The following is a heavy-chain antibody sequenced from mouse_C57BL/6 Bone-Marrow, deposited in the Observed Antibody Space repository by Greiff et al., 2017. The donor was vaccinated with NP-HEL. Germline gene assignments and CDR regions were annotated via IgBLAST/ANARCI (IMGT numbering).Heavy chain of an antibody. CDR3: TTEGYGNYNYWYFDV. Sequence: VQLQQSGAELVRPGASVKLSCTASGFNIKDDYMHWVKQRPEQGLEWIGWIDPENGDTEYASKFQGKATITADTSSNTAYLQRSSLTSEDTAVYYCTTEGYGNYNYWYFDVWGTGTTVTVSS. CDR1: GFNIKDDY. D-gene: IGHD2-1*01. CDR2: IDPENGDT. J-gene: IGHJ1*03. V-gene: IGHV14-4*01.